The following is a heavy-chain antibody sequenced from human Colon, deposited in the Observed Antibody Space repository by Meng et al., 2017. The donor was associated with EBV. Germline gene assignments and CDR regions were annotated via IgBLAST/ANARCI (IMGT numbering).Heavy chain of an antibody. CDR2: IDHRGNT. Sequence: QVQLQQWGAGLVKPSETLSRSCAVYGGSFRDYYWTWIRHPPGKGLEWIGEIDHRGNTKYNPSLKSRVTISLDTSKKQFSLKVSSVTAADSAVYYCARRGPSGNFSPWSQGALVTVPS. CDR1: GGSFRDYY. J-gene: IGHJ5*02. V-gene: IGHV4-34*01. CDR3: ARRGPSGNFSP. D-gene: IGHD3-10*01.